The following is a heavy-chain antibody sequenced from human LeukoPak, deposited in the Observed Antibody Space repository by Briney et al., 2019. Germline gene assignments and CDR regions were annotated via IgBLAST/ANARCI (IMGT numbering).Heavy chain of an antibody. V-gene: IGHV5-51*01. Sequence: GESLKISCKGSGYSFTSYWIGWVRQMPGKGLEWMGIIYPGDSDTRYSPSFQGQVTISADKSISTAYLQWSSLKASDTAMYYCARNSIAVAGDYYYYYMDAWGKGTTVTVSS. CDR2: IYPGDSDT. J-gene: IGHJ6*03. D-gene: IGHD6-19*01. CDR1: GYSFTSYW. CDR3: ARNSIAVAGDYYYYYMDA.